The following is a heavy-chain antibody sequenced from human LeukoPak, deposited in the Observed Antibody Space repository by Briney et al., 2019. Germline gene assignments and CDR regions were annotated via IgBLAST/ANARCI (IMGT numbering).Heavy chain of an antibody. CDR3: AKSANLPSYYDSSVYLDY. Sequence: PGGSLRLSCAASGFTFSSYAMSWVRQAPGKELEWVSAISGSGGSKYYADSVKGRFTISRDNSKNTLYPQMNSLRAEGTAVYYWAKSANLPSYYDSSVYLDYWGQGTLVTVSS. J-gene: IGHJ4*02. D-gene: IGHD3-22*01. V-gene: IGHV3-23*01. CDR2: ISGSGGSK. CDR1: GFTFSSYA.